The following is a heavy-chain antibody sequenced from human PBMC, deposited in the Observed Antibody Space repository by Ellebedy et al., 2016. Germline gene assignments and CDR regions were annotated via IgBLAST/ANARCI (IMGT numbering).Heavy chain of an antibody. CDR3: AKDMGACSGGSCYSEDYYYGMDV. Sequence: GGSLRLXXAASGFTFDDYAMHWVRQAPGKGLEWVSGISWNSGSIGYADSVKGRFTISRDNAKNSLYLQMNSLRAEDTALYYCAKDMGACSGGSCYSEDYYYGMDVWGQGTTVTVSS. V-gene: IGHV3-9*01. CDR1: GFTFDDYA. J-gene: IGHJ6*02. CDR2: ISWNSGSI. D-gene: IGHD2-15*01.